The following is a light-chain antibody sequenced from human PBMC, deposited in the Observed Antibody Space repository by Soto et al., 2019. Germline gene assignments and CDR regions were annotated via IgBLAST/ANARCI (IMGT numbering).Light chain of an antibody. V-gene: IGKV2-28*01. J-gene: IGKJ4*01. CDR1: QSLLHSNGYNY. Sequence: DIVMTQSALSLPVTPGEPASISCRSSQSLLHSNGYNYLDWYLQKPGQSPQLLIYLGSNRASGVPDRFSGSGSGTDFTLKISRVEAEDVGVYYCMQGLQSITFGGRTKVEIK. CDR3: MQGLQSIT. CDR2: LGS.